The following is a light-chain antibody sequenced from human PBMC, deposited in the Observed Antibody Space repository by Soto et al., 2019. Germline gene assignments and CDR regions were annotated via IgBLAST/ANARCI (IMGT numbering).Light chain of an antibody. CDR2: DAS. J-gene: IGKJ2*01. CDR1: QTISRS. Sequence: DIQMTQSPSTLSASVGDRVTITCRASQTISRSLAWYQQKPGKAPNLLISDASSLQSGVPSRFSGSGSGTEFTVTISTLQPDDFATYYCQQYSSYKTFGQGTKLVI. CDR3: QQYSSYKT. V-gene: IGKV1-5*01.